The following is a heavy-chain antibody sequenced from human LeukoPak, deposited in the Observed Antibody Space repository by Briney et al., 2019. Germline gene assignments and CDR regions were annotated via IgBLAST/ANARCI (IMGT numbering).Heavy chain of an antibody. CDR2: IYSSGST. CDR1: GVSISSGSNY. Sequence: KASETLSLTCRVSGVSISSGSNYWGWIRQPPGKTLEWIGSIYSSGSTYYNLSLKSRVIILIDTAKNHFSLNLSSVTAADTAVYYCARSDGYGLVGIWGQGTMVAVSS. D-gene: IGHD3-10*01. CDR3: ARSDGYGLVGI. V-gene: IGHV4-39*07. J-gene: IGHJ3*02.